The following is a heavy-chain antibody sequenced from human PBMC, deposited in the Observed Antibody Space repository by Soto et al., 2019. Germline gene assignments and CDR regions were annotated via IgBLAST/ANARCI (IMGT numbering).Heavy chain of an antibody. CDR3: AKDLPPFVLAVDTAMDIDY. Sequence: GGSLRLSCAASGFTFSSYGMHWVRQAPGKGLEWVAVISYDGSNKYYADSVKGRFTISRDNSKNTLYLQMNSLRAEDTAVYYCAKDLPPFVLAVDTAMDIDYWGQGTLVTVSS. CDR2: ISYDGSNK. D-gene: IGHD5-18*01. CDR1: GFTFSSYG. V-gene: IGHV3-30*18. J-gene: IGHJ4*02.